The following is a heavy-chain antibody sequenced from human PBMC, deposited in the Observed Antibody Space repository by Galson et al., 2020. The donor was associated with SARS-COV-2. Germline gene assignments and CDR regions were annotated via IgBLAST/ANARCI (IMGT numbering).Heavy chain of an antibody. Sequence: SETLSLTCTVSGGSISSGGYYWSWIRQHPGKGLEWIGYIYYSGSTYYNPSLKSRVTISVDTSKNQFSLKLSSVTAADTAVYYCARDREVSSSWYEYYYYGMDVWGQGTTVTVSS. CDR1: GGSISSGGYY. J-gene: IGHJ6*02. V-gene: IGHV4-31*03. D-gene: IGHD6-13*01. CDR3: ARDREVSSSWYEYYYYGMDV. CDR2: IYYSGST.